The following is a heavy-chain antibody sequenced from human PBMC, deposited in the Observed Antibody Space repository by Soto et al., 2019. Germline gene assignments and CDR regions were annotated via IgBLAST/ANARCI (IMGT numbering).Heavy chain of an antibody. CDR1: GGSISTGGYY. J-gene: IGHJ5*02. CDR3: ARSVFP. Sequence: QVQLQESGPGLVKPSQTLSLTCTVSGGSISTGGYYWNWIRQHPGKGLEWIGYFYYSGSSYYNPSLKSRVTISVNTAKSQFSLKLSSVTAADTAVYYCARSVFPWGQGTLVTVSS. CDR2: FYYSGSS. V-gene: IGHV4-31*03.